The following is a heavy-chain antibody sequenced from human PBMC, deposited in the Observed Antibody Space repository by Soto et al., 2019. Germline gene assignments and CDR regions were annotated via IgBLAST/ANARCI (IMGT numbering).Heavy chain of an antibody. J-gene: IGHJ1*01. Sequence: QVQLQESGPGLVKPSETLSLTCTVSGGSISSYYWSWIRQPPGKGLEWIGYIYYSGSTNYNPTLKSRVTISVDTSKNQFSLQLSSVTAADTAVYYCASQRRGYDSSGYSGFQHWGQGTLVTVSS. CDR1: GGSISSYY. CDR3: ASQRRGYDSSGYSGFQH. V-gene: IGHV4-59*01. CDR2: IYYSGST. D-gene: IGHD3-22*01.